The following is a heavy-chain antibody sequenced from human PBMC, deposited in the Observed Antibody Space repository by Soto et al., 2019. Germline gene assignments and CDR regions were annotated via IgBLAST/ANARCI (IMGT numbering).Heavy chain of an antibody. J-gene: IGHJ3*02. D-gene: IGHD2-2*01. CDR1: GFTFTSSA. V-gene: IGHV1-58*02. CDR3: AADCGYCSSTSCCADAFDI. Sequence: ASVKVSCKASGFTFTSSAMQWVRQARGQRLEWIGWIVVGSGNTNYAQKSQERVTITRDMSTSTAYMELSSLRSEDTAVYYCAADCGYCSSTSCCADAFDIWGQGTMVTVSS. CDR2: IVVGSGNT.